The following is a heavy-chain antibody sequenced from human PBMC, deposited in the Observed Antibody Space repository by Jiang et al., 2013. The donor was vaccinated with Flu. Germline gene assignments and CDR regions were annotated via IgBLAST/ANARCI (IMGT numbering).Heavy chain of an antibody. CDR1: GDSVSSNSAA. Sequence: SLTCAISGDSVSSNSAAWNWIRQSPSRGLEWLGRTYYRSKWYNDYAVSVKSRITINPDTSKNQFSLQLNSVTPEDTAVYYCARDLTYYYDSSGYQDAFDIWGQGTMVTVSS. CDR3: ARDLTYYYDSSGYQDAFDI. J-gene: IGHJ3*02. CDR2: TYYRSKWYN. V-gene: IGHV6-1*01. D-gene: IGHD3-22*01.